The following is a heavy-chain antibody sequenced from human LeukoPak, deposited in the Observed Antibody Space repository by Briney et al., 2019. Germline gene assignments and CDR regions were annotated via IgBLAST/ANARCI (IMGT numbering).Heavy chain of an antibody. D-gene: IGHD2-15*01. J-gene: IGHJ4*02. CDR3: ARPRSRYCSCGSCYIFDY. CDR1: GGTFSSYA. V-gene: IGHV1-69*05. Sequence: SVKVSCKASGGTFSSYAISWVRQAPGQGLEWMGGIIPIFGTANYAQKFQGRVTITTDESTSTAYMELSSLRSEDTAVYYCARPRSRYCSCGSCYIFDYWGQGTLVTVSS. CDR2: IIPIFGTA.